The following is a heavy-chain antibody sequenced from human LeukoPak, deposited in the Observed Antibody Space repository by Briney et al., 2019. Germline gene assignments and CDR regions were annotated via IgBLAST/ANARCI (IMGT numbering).Heavy chain of an antibody. CDR2: INPNSGGT. CDR1: GYTFTGYY. D-gene: IGHD3-10*01. J-gene: IGHJ4*02. Sequence: ASVKVSCKASGYTFTGYYMHWVRQAPGQGLEWMGRINPNSGGTNYAQKFQGRVTMTRDTSISTAYMELSRLRSDDTAVYYCARGNYGSGSYYPLWRQRTPVTVPS. V-gene: IGHV1-2*06. CDR3: ARGNYGSGSYYPL.